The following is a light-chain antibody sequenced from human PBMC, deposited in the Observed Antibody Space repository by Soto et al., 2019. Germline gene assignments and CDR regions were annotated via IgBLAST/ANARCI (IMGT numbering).Light chain of an antibody. Sequence: QSVLTQPPSASGTPGQRVTISCSGSSSNIESNTVTWYQQLPGTAPKLVIYSNYNRPSGVPDRCSGSTSGTSASLVIRGLQSEDEADYYCAAWDDILNGYVFGGGTKVTVL. V-gene: IGLV1-44*01. J-gene: IGLJ1*01. CDR1: SSNIESNT. CDR2: SNY. CDR3: AAWDDILNGYV.